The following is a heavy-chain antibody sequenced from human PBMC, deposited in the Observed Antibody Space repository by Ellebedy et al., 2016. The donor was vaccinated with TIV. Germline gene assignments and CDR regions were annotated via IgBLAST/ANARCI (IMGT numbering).Heavy chain of an antibody. D-gene: IGHD1-14*01. CDR3: AITPRNAVGYYYFYPYGMDV. J-gene: IGHJ6*02. V-gene: IGHV1-18*01. Sequence: AASAKVSCKASGYTFTSYGITWVRQAPGQGLEGMGWINTNNGNTSYVQNFQGRVTMTTDTSTSTAYMDLRSLRSDDTAVYYCAITPRNAVGYYYFYPYGMDVWGQGTTVTVSS. CDR1: GYTFTSYG. CDR2: INTNNGNT.